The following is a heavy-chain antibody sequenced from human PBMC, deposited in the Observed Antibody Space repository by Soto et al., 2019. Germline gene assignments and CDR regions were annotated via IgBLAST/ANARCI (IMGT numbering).Heavy chain of an antibody. Sequence: EVQLVESGGGLAQPGGSLRLSCAASGFTFSSYWMSWVRQAPGKGLEWVANIKQDGSEKYYVDSVKARFSIARDNAKNSLYLQMNSLRAEDTDVYYCARAWYGGSYVWGQGTLVTVSS. V-gene: IGHV3-7*04. CDR1: GFTFSSYW. D-gene: IGHD1-26*01. J-gene: IGHJ4*02. CDR3: ARAWYGGSYV. CDR2: IKQDGSEK.